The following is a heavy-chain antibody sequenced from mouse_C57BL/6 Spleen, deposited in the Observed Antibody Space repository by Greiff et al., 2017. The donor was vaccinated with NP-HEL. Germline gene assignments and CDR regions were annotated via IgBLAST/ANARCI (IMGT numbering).Heavy chain of an antibody. Sequence: QVQLQQPGAELVMPGASVKLSCKASGYTFTSYWMHWVKQRPGQGLEWIGEIDPSDSYTNYNQKFKGKSTLTVDKSSSTAYMQLSSLTSEDSAVYYCARWGNYEYFDVWGTGTTVTVSS. CDR1: GYTFTSYW. V-gene: IGHV1-69*01. CDR3: ARWGNYEYFDV. D-gene: IGHD2-1*01. CDR2: IDPSDSYT. J-gene: IGHJ1*03.